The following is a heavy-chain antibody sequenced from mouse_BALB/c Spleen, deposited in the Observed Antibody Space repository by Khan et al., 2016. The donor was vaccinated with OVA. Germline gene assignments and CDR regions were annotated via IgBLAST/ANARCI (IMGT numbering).Heavy chain of an antibody. CDR3: ARGDGSYVYFAY. CDR1: GYTFTYYV. D-gene: IGHD2-3*01. J-gene: IGHJ2*01. V-gene: IGHV1-81*01. CDR2: IYPGSDNA. Sequence: QVQLQQSGPELVKPGASVKMSCKASGYTFTYYVITWVKQRTGQGLEWIGEIYPGSDNAYYNERFKGKATLTADKSSNTTYMQLSSLTSEDSAVYFCARGDGSYVYFAYWGQGTTLTVSS.